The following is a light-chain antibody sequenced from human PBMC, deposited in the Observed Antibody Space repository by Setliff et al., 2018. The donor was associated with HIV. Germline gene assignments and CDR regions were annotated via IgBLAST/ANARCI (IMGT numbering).Light chain of an antibody. CDR2: EVT. V-gene: IGLV2-23*02. Sequence: QSVLTQPASVSGSPGQSITISCTGTSSDVGSYNLVSWYQQHPDKAPQLMIFEVTERPSGVSNRFSGSKSGNTASLTISGLQAEDEADYYCCSYAGSGTYVFGTGTKVTVL. CDR1: SSDVGSYNL. CDR3: CSYAGSGTYV. J-gene: IGLJ1*01.